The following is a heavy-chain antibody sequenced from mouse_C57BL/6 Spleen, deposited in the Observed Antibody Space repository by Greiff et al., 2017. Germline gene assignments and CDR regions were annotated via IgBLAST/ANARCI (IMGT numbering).Heavy chain of an antibody. D-gene: IGHD1-1*01. Sequence: EVKLMESGPGLVKPSQSLSLTCSVTGYSITSGYYWNWIRQFPGNKLEWMGYISYDGSNNYNPSLKNRISITRDTSKNQFFLKLNSVTTEDTATYYCAGVVDFDYWGQGTTLTVSS. CDR3: AGVVDFDY. V-gene: IGHV3-6*01. CDR1: GYSITSGYY. J-gene: IGHJ2*01. CDR2: ISYDGSN.